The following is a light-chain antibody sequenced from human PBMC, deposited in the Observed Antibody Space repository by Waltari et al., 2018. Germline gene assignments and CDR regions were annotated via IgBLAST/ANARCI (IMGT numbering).Light chain of an antibody. CDR1: NNVGNLG. V-gene: IGLV10-54*04. CDR3: SSWDSSLNTWL. CDR2: RNN. Sequence: NNVGNLGAAWLQQHQGHPPKVLFFRNNDRPSGISERFSASRSGNTASLTITGAQPEDEADYYCSSWDSSLNTWLYGGGTKVTVL. J-gene: IGLJ3*02.